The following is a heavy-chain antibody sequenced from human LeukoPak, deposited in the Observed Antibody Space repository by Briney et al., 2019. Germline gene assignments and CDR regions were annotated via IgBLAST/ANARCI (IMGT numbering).Heavy chain of an antibody. D-gene: IGHD5-12*01. CDR1: GDSISSGDYY. CDR2: ISSSGST. CDR3: ARVARGYTPFDY. J-gene: IGHJ4*02. V-gene: IGHV4-61*02. Sequence: SETLSLTCTVSGDSISSGDYYWSWIRQPAGKGLEWIGRISSSGSTYYNPSLKSRVTISVDTSKNQFSLKLSSVTVADTAVYYCARVARGYTPFDYWGQGTLVTVSS.